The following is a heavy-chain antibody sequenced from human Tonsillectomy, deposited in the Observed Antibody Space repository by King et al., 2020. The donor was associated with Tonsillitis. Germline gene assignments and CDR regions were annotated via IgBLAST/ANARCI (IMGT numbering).Heavy chain of an antibody. V-gene: IGHV4-4*07. CDR2: IYTSETT. CDR3: ARESCSGGSCLDY. D-gene: IGHD2-15*01. J-gene: IGHJ4*02. CDR1: GGSISSYY. Sequence: QLQESGPGLVKPSETLSLTCTVSGGSISSYYWSWIRQPAGQGLEWIGRIYTSETTNYNPSLKSRVTMSVDTSKNQLTLELGSVTAADTAVYYCARESCSGGSCLDYWGQGTLVTVSS.